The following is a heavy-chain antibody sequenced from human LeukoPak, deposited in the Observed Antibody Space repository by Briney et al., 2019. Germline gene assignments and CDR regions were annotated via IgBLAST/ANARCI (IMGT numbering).Heavy chain of an antibody. CDR1: GYTFRSYG. D-gene: IGHD3-10*01. J-gene: IGHJ4*02. CDR2: ISGYNGHT. Sequence: ASVKVSCKASGYTFRSYGISWVRQAPGQGLEWMGWISGYNGHTDYAQKMQGRVTVTTGTSTSTAYMELKNLRSDDTAIYYCARDAGAVDLVRGVLFHWGQGTLVTVSS. V-gene: IGHV1-18*01. CDR3: ARDAGAVDLVRGVLFH.